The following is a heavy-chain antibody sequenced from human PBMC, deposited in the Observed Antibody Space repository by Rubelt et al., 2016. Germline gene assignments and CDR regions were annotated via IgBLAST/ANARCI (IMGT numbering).Heavy chain of an antibody. V-gene: IGHV3-33*01. CDR2: IWYDGSTK. CDR3: ARDRGFVVVPAAIGDY. Sequence: QVQLVESGGGVVQPGRSLRLSCAASGFTFSSYGMHWVRQAPGKGLAWVAVIWYDGSTKYYGDPVKGRFTISRDNSKNTLYLQMNSLRAEDTAVYYCARDRGFVVVPAAIGDYWGQGTLVTVSS. D-gene: IGHD2-2*02. J-gene: IGHJ4*02. CDR1: GFTFSSYG.